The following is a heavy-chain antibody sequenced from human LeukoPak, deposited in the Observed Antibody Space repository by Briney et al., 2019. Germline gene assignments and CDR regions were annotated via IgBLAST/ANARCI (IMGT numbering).Heavy chain of an antibody. D-gene: IGHD2-21*01. V-gene: IGHV5-51*01. CDR2: IYPGASDT. CDR3: ARFGDRVGDRYFDF. Sequence: GESLKISCKGSGYSFTNYWIGWVRPVPGEGLEWMGIIYPGASDTRYSPPFQGQVTISADKSISTAYLQWSSLKASDTAMYYCARFGDRVGDRYFDFWVRGTKVTVS. CDR1: GYSFTNYW. J-gene: IGHJ2*01.